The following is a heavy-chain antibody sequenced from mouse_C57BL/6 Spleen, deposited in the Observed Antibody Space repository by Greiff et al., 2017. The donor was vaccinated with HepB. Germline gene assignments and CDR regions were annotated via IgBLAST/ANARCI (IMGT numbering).Heavy chain of an antibody. V-gene: IGHV1-19*01. J-gene: IGHJ4*01. CDR3: APDYYGSSDEAMDY. CDR1: GYTFTDYY. CDR2: INPYNGGT. D-gene: IGHD1-1*01. Sequence: EVQLQQSGPVLVKPGASVKMSCKASGYTFTDYYMNWVKQSHGKSLEWIGVINPYNGGTSYNQKFKGKATLTVDKSSSTAYMELNSLTSADSAVYYCAPDYYGSSDEAMDYWGQGTTVTVSS.